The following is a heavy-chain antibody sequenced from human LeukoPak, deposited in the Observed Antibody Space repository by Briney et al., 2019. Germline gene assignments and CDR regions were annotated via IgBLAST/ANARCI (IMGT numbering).Heavy chain of an antibody. D-gene: IGHD3-3*01. CDR3: AREGETYYDFWSGYSSTLDY. Sequence: PGRSLRLSCAASGFTFSSYGMHWVRQAPGKGLEWVAVIWDDGSNKYYADSVKGRLTISRDNSKNTLYLQMNSLRAEDTAVYYCAREGETYYDFWSGYSSTLDYWGQGTLVTVSS. CDR1: GFTFSSYG. CDR2: IWDDGSNK. J-gene: IGHJ4*02. V-gene: IGHV3-33*01.